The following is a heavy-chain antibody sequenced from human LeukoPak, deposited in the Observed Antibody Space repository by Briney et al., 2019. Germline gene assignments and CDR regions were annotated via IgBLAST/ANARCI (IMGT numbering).Heavy chain of an antibody. CDR3: ARETSQKGAHYMDV. D-gene: IGHD3-16*01. V-gene: IGHV4-34*01. Sequence: SETLSLTCAVYGGSFSGYYWSWIRQPPGKGLEWIGEINHSGSTNYNPSLKSRVTISVDTSKNQFSLKLRSVTAADTAVYYCARETSQKGAHYMDVWGKGTTVTISS. CDR2: INHSGST. CDR1: GGSFSGYY. J-gene: IGHJ6*03.